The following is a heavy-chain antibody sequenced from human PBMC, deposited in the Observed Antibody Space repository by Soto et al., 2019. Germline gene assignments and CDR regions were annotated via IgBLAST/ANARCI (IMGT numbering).Heavy chain of an antibody. CDR1: GYTFTSYY. Sequence: QVQLVQSGAEVKKPGASVKVSCKASGYTFTSYYIHWVRQAPGQGLEWMGIINPSGSTTYAQQFQGRVTMTRDTSTSTVYMELSSLRSEDTAVYYCARVYCSGGGCYSIDYWGQGTLVTVSS. CDR2: INPSGST. V-gene: IGHV1-46*03. CDR3: ARVYCSGGGCYSIDY. J-gene: IGHJ4*02. D-gene: IGHD2-15*01.